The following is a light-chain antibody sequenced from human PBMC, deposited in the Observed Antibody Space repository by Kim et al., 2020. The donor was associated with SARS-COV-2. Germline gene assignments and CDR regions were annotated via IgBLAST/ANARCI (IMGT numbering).Light chain of an antibody. J-gene: IGKJ4*01. CDR2: AAS. CDR3: QQSSSTLFT. CDR1: QSISTY. Sequence: DIQLTQSPSSVSASVGDRVTITCRASQSISTYLNWYQQKPGKAPELLIYAASTLQSGVPSRLSGSGSGTDFTLTISNLQPEDFATYYCQQSSSTLFTFGGGTKVDIK. V-gene: IGKV1-39*01.